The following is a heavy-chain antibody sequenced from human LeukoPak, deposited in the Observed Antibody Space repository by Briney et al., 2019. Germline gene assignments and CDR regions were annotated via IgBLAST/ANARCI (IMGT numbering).Heavy chain of an antibody. CDR3: ARDPRSGFDY. CDR2: ISPNSGGT. V-gene: IGHV1-2*02. Sequence: GASVKVSCKASGYTFTGYYMHWVRQAPGQGLEWVGWISPNSGGTNYAQKFQGRVIMTRDTSISTAYMELSRLISDDTAVYYCARDPRSGFDYWGQGILVTVSS. J-gene: IGHJ4*02. CDR1: GYTFTGYY.